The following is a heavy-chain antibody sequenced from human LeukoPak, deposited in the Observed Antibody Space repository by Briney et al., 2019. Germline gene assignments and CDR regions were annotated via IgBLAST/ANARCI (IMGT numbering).Heavy chain of an antibody. V-gene: IGHV3-23*01. CDR3: ARSVVGTSCCTAVDY. D-gene: IGHD1-26*01. J-gene: IGHJ4*02. CDR2: ISSSGDRT. CDR1: GFTFSTYA. Sequence: GGSLRLSCAASGFTFSTYAMTWVRQAPGKGLEWVSGISSSGDRTYYADPVKGRFTISRDNSKNTLYLRMNSLRAEDTAEYYCARSVVGTSCCTAVDYWGQGTLVTVSS.